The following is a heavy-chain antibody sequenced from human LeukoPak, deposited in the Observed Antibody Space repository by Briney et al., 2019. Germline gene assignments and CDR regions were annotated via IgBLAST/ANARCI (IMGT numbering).Heavy chain of an antibody. Sequence: PWGSVRLSCAASGFTFSTYAMNWVRQAPGKGLEWVSTISGSGDSTYYADSVKGRFTISRDNFKNTLLLQMNSLRAEDTAVYYCAKGGAGYCSSTSCLFYFDYWGQGTVVPVST. D-gene: IGHD2-2*01. CDR1: GFTFSTYA. V-gene: IGHV3-23*01. CDR3: AKGGAGYCSSTSCLFYFDY. J-gene: IGHJ4*02. CDR2: ISGSGDST.